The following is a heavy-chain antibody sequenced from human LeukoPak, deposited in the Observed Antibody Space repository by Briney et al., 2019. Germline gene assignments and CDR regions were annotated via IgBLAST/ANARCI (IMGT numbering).Heavy chain of an antibody. CDR3: ARETTYRRNYYYYYMDV. CDR1: GGSISSYY. D-gene: IGHD4-11*01. J-gene: IGHJ6*03. Sequence: SETLSLTCTVSGGSISSYYWSWIRQPAGKGLEWIGRIYTSGSTNYNPPLKSRVTMSVDTSKNQFSLKLSSVTAADTAVYYCARETTYRRNYYYYYMDVWGKGTTVTVSS. V-gene: IGHV4-4*07. CDR2: IYTSGST.